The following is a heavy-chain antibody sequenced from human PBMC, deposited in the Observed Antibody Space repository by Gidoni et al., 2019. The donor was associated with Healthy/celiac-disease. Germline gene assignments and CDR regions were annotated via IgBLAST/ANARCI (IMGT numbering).Heavy chain of an antibody. CDR3: ARHPEWVSSYFDY. D-gene: IGHD6-13*01. V-gene: IGHV4-59*08. J-gene: IGHJ4*02. CDR2: IYYSGST. Sequence: QVQLQESGPGLVKPSETLSLTCTVSGGSISSYYWSWIRQPPGKGLEWIGYIYYSGSTNYNPSLKSRVTISVDTSKNQFSLKRSSVTAADTAVYYCARHPEWVSSYFDYWGQGTLVTVSS. CDR1: GGSISSYY.